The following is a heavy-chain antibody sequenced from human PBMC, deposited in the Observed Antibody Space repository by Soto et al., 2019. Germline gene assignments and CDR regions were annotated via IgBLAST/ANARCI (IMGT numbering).Heavy chain of an antibody. J-gene: IGHJ4*02. CDR1: GYTFTNYW. Sequence: PGESLKISFEASGYTFTNYWIGWVLHMPGTGLEWMGVIYPRDSDTRYSPSFQYQVTMSVDKSVGTAYLQWISLKASDTARYYCVRHFGKIESCVGPSSFDYWGQGTMVTVSS. V-gene: IGHV5-51*01. CDR2: IYPRDSDT. CDR3: VRHFGKIESCVGPSSFDY. D-gene: IGHD6-13*01.